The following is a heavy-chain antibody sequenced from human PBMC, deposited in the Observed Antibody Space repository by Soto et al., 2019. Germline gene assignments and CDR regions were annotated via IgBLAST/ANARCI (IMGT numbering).Heavy chain of an antibody. CDR1: GGSISSSRCH. J-gene: IGHJ5*02. Sequence: PSETLSLTCTVSGGSISSSRCHWGWIRQPPGKGLEWIASIKYSGTTFYNPSLKSRVTLSVDTSKNQFALKLSSVTAADTAVYYCARQAVPAAMSADWFDPWGQGTLVTVSS. D-gene: IGHD2-2*01. CDR2: IKYSGTT. V-gene: IGHV4-39*01. CDR3: ARQAVPAAMSADWFDP.